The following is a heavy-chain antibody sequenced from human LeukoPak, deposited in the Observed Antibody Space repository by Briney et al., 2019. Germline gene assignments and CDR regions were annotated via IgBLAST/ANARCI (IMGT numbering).Heavy chain of an antibody. CDR1: GFTFSSYG. D-gene: IGHD3-22*01. CDR2: ISGSGGST. Sequence: GVLRLSCAASGFTFSSYGMSWVRQAPGKGLEWVSAISGSGGSTYYADSVKGRFTISRDNSKNTLYLQMNSLRAEDTAVYYCVRDHHRRLYDSQARDTFDIWGQGTMVTVSS. J-gene: IGHJ3*02. V-gene: IGHV3-23*01. CDR3: VRDHHRRLYDSQARDTFDI.